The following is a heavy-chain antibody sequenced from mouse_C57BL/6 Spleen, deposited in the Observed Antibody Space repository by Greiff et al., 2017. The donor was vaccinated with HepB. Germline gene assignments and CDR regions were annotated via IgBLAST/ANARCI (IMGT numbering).Heavy chain of an antibody. D-gene: IGHD1-1*01. J-gene: IGHJ1*03. V-gene: IGHV1-82*01. CDR3: AKVYYGSMNWYFDV. CDR1: GYAFSSSW. Sequence: VQLQQSGPELVKPGASVKISCKASGYAFSSSWMNWVKQRPGKGLEWIGRIYPGDGDTNYNGKFKGKATLTADKSSSTAYMQLSSLTSEDSAVYFCAKVYYGSMNWYFDVWGTGTTVTVSS. CDR2: IYPGDGDT.